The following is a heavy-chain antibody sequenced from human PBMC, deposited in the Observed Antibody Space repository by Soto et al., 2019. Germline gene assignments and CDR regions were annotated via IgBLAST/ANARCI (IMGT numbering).Heavy chain of an antibody. Sequence: QLQLQESGPGLVKPSETLSLTCTVSGGSISSSSYYWGWIRQPPGKGLEWIGSIYYSGSTYYNPSLKSRVTISVDTSKNQFSLKLSSVTAADTAVYYCARDGYYDSGSYGMDVWGRGTTVTVSS. CDR2: IYYSGST. D-gene: IGHD3-10*01. CDR3: ARDGYYDSGSYGMDV. J-gene: IGHJ6*02. CDR1: GGSISSSSYY. V-gene: IGHV4-39*02.